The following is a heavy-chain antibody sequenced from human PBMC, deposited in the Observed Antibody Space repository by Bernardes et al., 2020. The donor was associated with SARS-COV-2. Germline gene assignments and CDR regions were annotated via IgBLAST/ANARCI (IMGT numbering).Heavy chain of an antibody. V-gene: IGHV3-74*01. CDR3: ARGAGSGPAYYFDF. J-gene: IGHJ4*02. CDR1: GFTFSTYW. Sequence: GSLRLSCAASGFTFSTYWMHWVRQVPGKGLVWASRINGVGTTTTYADSVKGRFTISRDNAKNTVYLQMNSLRAEDAAVYYCARGAGSGPAYYFDFWGRGTLVTVSS. CDR2: INGVGTTT. D-gene: IGHD3-10*01.